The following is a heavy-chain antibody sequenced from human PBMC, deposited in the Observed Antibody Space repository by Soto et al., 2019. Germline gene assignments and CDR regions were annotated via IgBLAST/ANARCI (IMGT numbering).Heavy chain of an antibody. CDR1: GFPFSNYS. V-gene: IGHV3-48*01. CDR2: IRSRSATK. J-gene: IGHJ4*01. Sequence: EVQLVESGGGLVQPGGSLRLSWGASGFPFSNYSMNWFRQAPGKGLKWVSYIRSRSATKYYADDVKGRFTIYRDNAKNSVELQMNSLRVEDTAVYYCASSHYYAGGGYPVPFDFWGHGTLVTVSS. CDR3: ASSHYYAGGGYPVPFDF. D-gene: IGHD3-22*01.